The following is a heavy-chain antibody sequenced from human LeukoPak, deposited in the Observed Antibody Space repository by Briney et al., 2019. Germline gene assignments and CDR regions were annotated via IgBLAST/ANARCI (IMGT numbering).Heavy chain of an antibody. D-gene: IGHD1-20*01. J-gene: IGHJ4*02. Sequence: GASVKVSCKASGGTFSSYAISWVRQAPGQGLEWMGGIIPIFGTANYAQKFQGRVTITADKSTSTAYMELSSLRSEDTAVYYCARSSYNWNAFDYWGQGTLVTVSS. V-gene: IGHV1-69*06. CDR1: GGTFSSYA. CDR3: ARSSYNWNAFDY. CDR2: IIPIFGTA.